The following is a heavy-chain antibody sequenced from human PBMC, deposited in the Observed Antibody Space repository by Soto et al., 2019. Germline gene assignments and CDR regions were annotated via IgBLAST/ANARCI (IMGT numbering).Heavy chain of an antibody. V-gene: IGHV3-33*01. J-gene: IGHJ3*02. D-gene: IGHD5-18*01. CDR1: GFTFNDYG. CDR2: IWYDGSNK. Sequence: PGGSLRLSCAASGFTFNDYGMHWVRQAPGKGLEWVAVIWYDGSNKYYADSVKGRFTISRDDSKNTLYLQMNSLRAEDTAVYYCARAHTAMVIDAFDIWGHGTMVTVSS. CDR3: ARAHTAMVIDAFDI.